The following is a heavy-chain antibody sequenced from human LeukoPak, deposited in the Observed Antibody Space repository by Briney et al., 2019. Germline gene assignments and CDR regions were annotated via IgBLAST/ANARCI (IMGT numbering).Heavy chain of an antibody. CDR2: IYPGDSDT. J-gene: IGHJ3*02. CDR1: GYSFTNYW. Sequence: GESLKISCKGSGYSFTNYWIGWVRQMPGKGLEWMGIIYPGDSDTRYSPSFQGQVTISADKSISTAYLQWSSLKASDTAMYYCARDSPYSSGWRDAFDIWGQGTMVTVSS. D-gene: IGHD6-19*01. V-gene: IGHV5-51*01. CDR3: ARDSPYSSGWRDAFDI.